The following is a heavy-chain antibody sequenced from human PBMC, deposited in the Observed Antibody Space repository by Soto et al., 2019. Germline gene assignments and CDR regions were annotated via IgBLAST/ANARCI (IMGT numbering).Heavy chain of an antibody. CDR2: ISSSSSTI. CDR1: GFTFSSYS. D-gene: IGHD6-19*01. Sequence: GGSLRLSCAASGFTFSSYSMNWVRQAPGKGLEWVSYISSSSSTIYYADSVKGRFTISRDNAKNSLYLQMNSLRDEDTAVYYCARRVDSSGQYGMDVWGQGTTVTVSS. CDR3: ARRVDSSGQYGMDV. V-gene: IGHV3-48*02. J-gene: IGHJ6*02.